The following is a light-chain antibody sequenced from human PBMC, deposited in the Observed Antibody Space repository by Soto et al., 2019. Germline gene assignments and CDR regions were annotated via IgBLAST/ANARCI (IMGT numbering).Light chain of an antibody. Sequence: QPVLTQSSSASASLGSSVKLTCTLSSGHSSYIIAWHQQQPGKAPRYLMKLEGSGSYNKGSGVPDRFSGSSSGADRYLTISNLQSEDEADYYCETWDSNTFGEGTKLTVL. V-gene: IGLV4-60*03. J-gene: IGLJ3*02. CDR2: LEGSGSY. CDR3: ETWDSNT. CDR1: SGHSSYI.